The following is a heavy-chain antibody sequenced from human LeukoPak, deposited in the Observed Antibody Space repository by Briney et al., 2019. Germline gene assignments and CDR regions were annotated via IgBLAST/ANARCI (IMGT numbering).Heavy chain of an antibody. J-gene: IGHJ4*02. CDR1: GFTFDDYA. V-gene: IGHV3-9*01. CDR2: ISWNSGCI. Sequence: GGSLRLSCAASGFTFDDYAMHWVRQAPGKGLEWVSGISWNSGCIGYADSVKGRFTISRDNAENSLYLQMNSLRAEDAALYYCAPYGDYYAYWGQGTLVTVSS. CDR3: APYGDYYAY. D-gene: IGHD4-17*01.